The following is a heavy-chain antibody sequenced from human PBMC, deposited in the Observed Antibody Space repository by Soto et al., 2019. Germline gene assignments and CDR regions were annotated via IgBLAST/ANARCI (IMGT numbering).Heavy chain of an antibody. Sequence: RASVKVSCKASGYTFTNYYMHWVRQTPGQGLEWMGIINPSGGSTRYAQKFQGRITMTRDTSASTAYMELSSLRSEDTAVYYCARGRIEYSSSSGYDAFDIWGQGTMVTVSS. J-gene: IGHJ3*02. CDR1: GYTFTNYY. CDR2: INPSGGST. V-gene: IGHV1-46*01. D-gene: IGHD6-6*01. CDR3: ARGRIEYSSSSGYDAFDI.